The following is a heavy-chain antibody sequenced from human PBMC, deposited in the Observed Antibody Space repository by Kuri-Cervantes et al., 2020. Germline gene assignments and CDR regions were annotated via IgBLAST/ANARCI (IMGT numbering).Heavy chain of an antibody. CDR1: GGSISSGGYY. J-gene: IGHJ4*02. Sequence: SETLSLTCTVSGGSISSGGYYWSWIRQHPGKGLEWIGYIYYSGSTYYNPSLKSRVTISVDTSKNQFSLKLSSVTAADTAVYYCARGMSRWLPYYLDYWGQGTLVTVSS. CDR3: ARGMSRWLPYYLDY. V-gene: IGHV4-31*03. CDR2: IYYSGST. D-gene: IGHD5-24*01.